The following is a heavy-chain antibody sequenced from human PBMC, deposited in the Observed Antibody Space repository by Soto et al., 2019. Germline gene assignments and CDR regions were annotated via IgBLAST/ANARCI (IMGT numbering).Heavy chain of an antibody. CDR2: IWYDGSNK. CDR1: GFTFSSYG. Sequence: HPGGSLRLSCAASGFTFSSYGMHWVRQAPGKGLEWVAVIWYDGSNKYYADSVKGRFTISRDNSKNTLYLQMNSLRAEDTAVYYCAREPYCSGGSCYSRGFDYWGQGTLVTVSS. V-gene: IGHV3-33*01. J-gene: IGHJ4*02. D-gene: IGHD2-15*01. CDR3: AREPYCSGGSCYSRGFDY.